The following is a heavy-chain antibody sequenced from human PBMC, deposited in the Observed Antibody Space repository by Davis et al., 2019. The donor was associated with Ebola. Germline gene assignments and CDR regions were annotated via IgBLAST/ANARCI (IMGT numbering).Heavy chain of an antibody. V-gene: IGHV3-23*01. CDR2: IGGTGGST. CDR1: GLTFSSYA. J-gene: IGHJ4*02. CDR3: AKGTGATPAYHFYL. D-gene: IGHD1-26*01. Sequence: GGSLRLSCAASGLTFSSYAMSWVRQAPGKGLEWVSVIGGTGGSTSYADSLRGRFTISRDNSKNTLYLQINSLTAEDTAVYYCAKGTGATPAYHFYLWGQGTLVTVSS.